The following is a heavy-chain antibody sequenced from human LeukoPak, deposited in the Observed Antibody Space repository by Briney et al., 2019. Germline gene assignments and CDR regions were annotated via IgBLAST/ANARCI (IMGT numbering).Heavy chain of an antibody. V-gene: IGHV1-2*02. J-gene: IGHJ6*04. CDR2: ISPSSGGT. D-gene: IGHD1-7*01. CDR3: ARQLRDYYYYGMDV. Sequence: GASVTVSFKGSGYMFTDYYVQGGRQARGQGRERMGWISPSSGGTNYTQNFQGRVTMTRDTSMTTAYMELSRLRSDDTAVYYCARQLRDYYYYGMDVWGKGTTVSVSS. CDR1: GYMFTDYY.